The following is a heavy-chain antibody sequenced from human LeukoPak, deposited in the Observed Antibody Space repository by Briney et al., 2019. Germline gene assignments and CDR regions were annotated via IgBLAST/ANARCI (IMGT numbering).Heavy chain of an antibody. CDR2: ITSSSSTI. CDR1: GFTFSTYS. J-gene: IGHJ4*02. CDR3: ARVAGTTGHFDF. D-gene: IGHD1-1*01. Sequence: GGSLRLSCAASGFTFSTYSMNWVRQAPGKGLEWVSYITSSSSTIYYADSVKGRFTISRDNAKNSLFLQMNSLRDEDTAVYYCARVAGTTGHFDFWGLGTLVTVSS. V-gene: IGHV3-48*02.